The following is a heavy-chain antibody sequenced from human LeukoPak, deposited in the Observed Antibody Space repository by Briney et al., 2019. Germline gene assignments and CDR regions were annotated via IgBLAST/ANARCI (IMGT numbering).Heavy chain of an antibody. Sequence: GRSLRLSCATSGFPFETNDMSWVRQAPGKGLEWVSAISGSGGSTYYADSVKGRFTISRDNSKNTLYLQINSLRAEHTAVYNCGKEEPYQLLCLHSSWFDPWGQGTLVTVSS. V-gene: IGHV3-23*01. D-gene: IGHD2-2*01. CDR3: GKEEPYQLLCLHSSWFDP. J-gene: IGHJ5*02. CDR1: GFPFETND. CDR2: ISGSGGST.